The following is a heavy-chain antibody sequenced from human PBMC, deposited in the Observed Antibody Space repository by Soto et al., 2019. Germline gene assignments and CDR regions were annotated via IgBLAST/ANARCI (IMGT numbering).Heavy chain of an antibody. CDR1: GYTFTSYG. Sequence: ASVKVSCKASGYTFTSYGISWVRQAPGQGLEWMGWISAYTGNTNYAQKLQGRVTMTTDTSKSTAYMELRSLRSDDTAVYYCATGACSGSYFPYYYRMDVWGQGTTVTVSS. J-gene: IGHJ6*02. V-gene: IGHV1-18*04. CDR2: ISAYTGNT. D-gene: IGHD3-10*02. CDR3: ATGACSGSYFPYYYRMDV.